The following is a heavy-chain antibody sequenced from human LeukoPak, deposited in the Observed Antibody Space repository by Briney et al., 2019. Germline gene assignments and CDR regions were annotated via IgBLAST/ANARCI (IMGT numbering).Heavy chain of an antibody. CDR2: IYYSGTT. D-gene: IGHD5-24*01. CDR1: GGSISSYY. V-gene: IGHV4-59*12. CDR3: ARDEMATTGFDY. Sequence: SETLSLTCTVSGGSISSYYWSWIRQPPGKGLEWIGYIYYSGTTNYNPSLKSRVTISVDTSKNQFSLKLSSVTAADTAVYYCARDEMATTGFDYWGQGTLVTVSS. J-gene: IGHJ4*02.